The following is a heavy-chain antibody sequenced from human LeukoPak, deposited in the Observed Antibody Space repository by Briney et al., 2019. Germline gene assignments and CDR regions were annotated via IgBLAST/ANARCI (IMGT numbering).Heavy chain of an antibody. V-gene: IGHV4-59*01. D-gene: IGHD5-18*01. Sequence: SETLSLTCTVSVGSISSYYWSWIRQPPGKGLEWIGYIYYSGSTHYNPSLKSRVTISVDTSKNQFSLKLSSVTAADTAVYYCARTEESGYSYRYFGYYYYMDVWGKGTTVTVSS. J-gene: IGHJ6*03. CDR3: ARTEESGYSYRYFGYYYYMDV. CDR1: VGSISSYY. CDR2: IYYSGST.